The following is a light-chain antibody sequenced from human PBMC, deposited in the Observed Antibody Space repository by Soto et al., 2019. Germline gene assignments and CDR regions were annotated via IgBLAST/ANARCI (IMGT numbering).Light chain of an antibody. CDR3: CSYAGRSTPYVL. CDR2: EGS. Sequence: QSALTQPASVSGSPGQSITISCTGTSSDVGSYNLVSWYQQHPGKAPKLMIYEGSKRPSGVSNRFSGSKSGYTASLTISGLQAEDEADYYCCSYAGRSTPYVLFGGGTKVTVL. CDR1: SSDVGSYNL. V-gene: IGLV2-23*01. J-gene: IGLJ2*01.